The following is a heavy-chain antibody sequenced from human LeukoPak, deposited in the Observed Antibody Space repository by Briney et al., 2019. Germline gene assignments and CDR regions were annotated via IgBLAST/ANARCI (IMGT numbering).Heavy chain of an antibody. CDR1: GGSFSGYH. CDR2: INHSGST. Sequence: SETLSLTCAVYGGSFSGYHWSWIRQPPGKGLEWIGEINHSGSTNYNPSLKSLVTISVDTSKNQFSLKLSSVTAADTAVYYCARGPGYGSSSWYRFDPWGQGTLVTVSS. J-gene: IGHJ5*02. CDR3: ARGPGYGSSSWYRFDP. V-gene: IGHV4-34*01. D-gene: IGHD6-13*01.